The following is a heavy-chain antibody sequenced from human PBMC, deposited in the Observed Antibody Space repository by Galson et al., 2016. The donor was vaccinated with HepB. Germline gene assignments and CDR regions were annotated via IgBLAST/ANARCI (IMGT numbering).Heavy chain of an antibody. Sequence: SLRLSCAASGFNFGWSYMHWVRQTTAKGLEWVAAIGTKADTFYPDFAKGRFIISRDNAKSSLYLQLNSLRAGDTAVYFCVRGRMAFVLGYQFRYFDFWGRGTPVIVSS. J-gene: IGHJ2*01. V-gene: IGHV3-13*01. CDR3: VRGRMAFVLGYQFRYFDF. CDR2: IGTKADT. CDR1: GFNFGWSY. D-gene: IGHD2-8*02.